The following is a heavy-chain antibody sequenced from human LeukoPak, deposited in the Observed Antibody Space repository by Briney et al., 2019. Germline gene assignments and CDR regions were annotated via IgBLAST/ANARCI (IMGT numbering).Heavy chain of an antibody. J-gene: IGHJ4*02. CDR2: INHSGST. CDR3: ARGRVDYYDSSGYYWDS. Sequence: SETLSLTCAVYGGSFSGYYWSWIRQPPGKGLEWIGEINHSGSTNYNPSLKSRVTISVDTSKNQFSLKLSSVTAADTAVYYCARGRVDYYDSSGYYWDSWGQGTLVTVSS. CDR1: GGSFSGYY. V-gene: IGHV4-34*01. D-gene: IGHD3-22*01.